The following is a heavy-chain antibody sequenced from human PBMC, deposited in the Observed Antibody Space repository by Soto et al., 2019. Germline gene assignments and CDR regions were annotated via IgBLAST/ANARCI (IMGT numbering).Heavy chain of an antibody. J-gene: IGHJ4*02. CDR1: AFTFSSYW. CDR3: ARIHYYGSGRPFDY. Sequence: GGSLRLSCAASAFTFSSYWMSWVRQAPGKGLEWVASIKQDGSEKYYVDSVKGRFTISRDNAKNSLYLQMNSLRADGTAVYYCARIHYYGSGRPFDYWGQGAQVTVSS. V-gene: IGHV3-7*05. CDR2: IKQDGSEK. D-gene: IGHD3-10*01.